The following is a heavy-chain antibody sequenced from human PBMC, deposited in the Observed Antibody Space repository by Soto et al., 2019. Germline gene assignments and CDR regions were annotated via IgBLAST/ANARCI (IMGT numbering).Heavy chain of an antibody. D-gene: IGHD5-12*01. J-gene: IGHJ4*02. CDR2: IWYDGSNK. Sequence: LRLSCAASGFTFSSYGMHWVRQAPGKGLEWVAVIWYDGSNKYYADSVKGRFTISRDNSKNTLYLQMNSLRAEDTAVYCCAREGYSGYGRFDIGSWGQGTLVPVSS. CDR1: GFTFSSYG. V-gene: IGHV3-33*01. CDR3: AREGYSGYGRFDIGS.